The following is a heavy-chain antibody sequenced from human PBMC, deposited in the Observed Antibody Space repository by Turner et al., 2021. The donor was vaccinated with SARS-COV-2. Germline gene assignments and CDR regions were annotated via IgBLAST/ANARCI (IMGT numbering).Heavy chain of an antibody. V-gene: IGHV3-7*03. Sequence: EVQLVESGGGLGQPGGSLRLCCAASGFTFSSYWMSWVRQAPGKGLEWVANINQDGSEKYYVDSVKRRFTISRDNAKNSLYLQMNSLRAEDTAVYYCARDRPQYYDFWSGYWWFDPWGQGTLVTVSS. J-gene: IGHJ5*02. CDR1: GFTFSSYW. D-gene: IGHD3-3*01. CDR3: ARDRPQYYDFWSGYWWFDP. CDR2: INQDGSEK.